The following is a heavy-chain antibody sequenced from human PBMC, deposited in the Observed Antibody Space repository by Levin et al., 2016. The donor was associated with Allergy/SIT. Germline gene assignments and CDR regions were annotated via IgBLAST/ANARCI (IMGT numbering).Heavy chain of an antibody. CDR3: ARGKRGNWNYHSWWFDP. D-gene: IGHD1-7*01. CDR1: GVSFSDDY. V-gene: IGHV4-34*01. Sequence: ETLSLTCGVYGVSFSDDYWTWIRQSPGKGLEWIGEIDHSGTTNYSPSLKSRVTLSVDTSKKQVSLSLYSVTAADTAVYYCARGKRGNWNYHSWWFDPWGQGTLVTVSS. J-gene: IGHJ5*02. CDR2: IDHSGTT.